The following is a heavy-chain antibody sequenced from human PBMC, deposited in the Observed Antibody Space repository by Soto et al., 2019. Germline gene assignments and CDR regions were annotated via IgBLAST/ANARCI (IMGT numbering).Heavy chain of an antibody. D-gene: IGHD3-22*01. CDR1: GGSISSGGYS. CDR3: ARETSGYYDSYGGFDP. CDR2: IYHSGST. Sequence: SETLSLTCAVSGGSISSGGYSWSWIRQPPGKGLEWIGYIYHSGSTYYNPSLKSRVTISVDRSKNQFSLKLSSVTAADTAVYYCARETSGYYDSYGGFDPWGQGTLVTVSS. J-gene: IGHJ5*02. V-gene: IGHV4-30-2*01.